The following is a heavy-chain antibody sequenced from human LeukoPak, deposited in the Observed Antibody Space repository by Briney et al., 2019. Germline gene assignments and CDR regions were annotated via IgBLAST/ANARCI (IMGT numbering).Heavy chain of an antibody. CDR3: ARDTYYDFWSGYYGYYFDY. CDR1: GGSISSYY. J-gene: IGHJ4*02. D-gene: IGHD3-3*01. Sequence: KPSETLSLTCTVSGGSISSYYWSWIRQPPGKGLEWIGYIYYSGSTNYNPSLKSRVTISVDTSKNQFSLKLSSVTAADTAVYYCARDTYYDFWSGYYGYYFDYWGQGTLVTVSS. CDR2: IYYSGST. V-gene: IGHV4-59*12.